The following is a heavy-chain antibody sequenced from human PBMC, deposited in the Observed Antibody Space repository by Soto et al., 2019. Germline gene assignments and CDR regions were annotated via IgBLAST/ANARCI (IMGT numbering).Heavy chain of an antibody. CDR3: AKVAVAGKGGAYFQH. Sequence: ESGGGVVQPGRSLRLSCAASGFTFSSYGMHWVRQAPGKGLEWVAVISYDGSNKYYADSVKGRFTISRDNSKNTLYLQMNSLRAEDTAVYYCAKVAVAGKGGAYFQHWGQGTLVTVSS. J-gene: IGHJ1*01. CDR1: GFTFSSYG. V-gene: IGHV3-30*18. CDR2: ISYDGSNK. D-gene: IGHD6-19*01.